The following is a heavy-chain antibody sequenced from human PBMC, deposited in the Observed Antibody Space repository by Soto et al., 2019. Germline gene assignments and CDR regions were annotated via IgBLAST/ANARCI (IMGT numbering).Heavy chain of an antibody. D-gene: IGHD6-13*01. Sequence: GGSLRLSCAASGFTFSSYDMHWVRQATGKGLEWVSAIGTAGDTYYPGSVKGRFTISRENAKNSLYLQMNSLRAGDTAVYYCARARGSSWSSPHHYYYMDVWGKGTTVTVS. CDR2: IGTAGDT. CDR3: ARARGSSWSSPHHYYYMDV. V-gene: IGHV3-13*01. J-gene: IGHJ6*03. CDR1: GFTFSSYD.